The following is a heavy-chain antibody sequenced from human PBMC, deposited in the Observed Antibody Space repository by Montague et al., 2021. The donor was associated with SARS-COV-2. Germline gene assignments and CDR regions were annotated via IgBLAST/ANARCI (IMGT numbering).Heavy chain of an antibody. V-gene: IGHV4-59*01. D-gene: IGHD6-13*01. Sequence: SETLSLTCTVSGGSISRYSWTWIRQPPGKGLEWIGYIYNSGSTNYNPSLTSRVTISVDTSKNQFSLKLSSVAAADTAVYYCARAGRGRRWYEVAFDLWGQGGMVTVSS. CDR1: GGSISRYS. CDR3: ARAGRGRRWYEVAFDL. J-gene: IGHJ3*01. CDR2: IYNSGST.